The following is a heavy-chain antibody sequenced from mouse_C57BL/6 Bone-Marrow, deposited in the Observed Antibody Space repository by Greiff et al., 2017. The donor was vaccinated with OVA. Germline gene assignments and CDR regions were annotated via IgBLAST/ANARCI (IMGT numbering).Heavy chain of an antibody. D-gene: IGHD1-1*01. CDR3: ARDRGYGSSHWYFDV. V-gene: IGHV5-16*01. CDR1: GFTFSDYY. Sequence: EVKLMESEGGLVQPGSSMKLSCTASGFTFSDYYMAWVRQVPEKGLEWVANINYDGSSTYYLDSLKSRFIISRDNAKNILYLQMSSLKSEDTATYYCARDRGYGSSHWYFDVWGTGTTVTVSS. J-gene: IGHJ1*03. CDR2: INYDGSST.